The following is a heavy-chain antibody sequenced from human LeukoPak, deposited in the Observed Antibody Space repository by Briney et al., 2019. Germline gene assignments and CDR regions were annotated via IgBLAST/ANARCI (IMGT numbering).Heavy chain of an antibody. J-gene: IGHJ4*02. Sequence: ASVKVSCKASGYTFTGYYMHWVRQAPGQGLEWMGWVNPNSGGTNYAQKFQGRVTMTRDTSTSTVYMDLSSLTSEDTAVYYCARGGSTAAGTGFDYWGQGTLVTVSS. CDR2: VNPNSGGT. D-gene: IGHD6-13*01. CDR1: GYTFTGYY. V-gene: IGHV1-2*02. CDR3: ARGGSTAAGTGFDY.